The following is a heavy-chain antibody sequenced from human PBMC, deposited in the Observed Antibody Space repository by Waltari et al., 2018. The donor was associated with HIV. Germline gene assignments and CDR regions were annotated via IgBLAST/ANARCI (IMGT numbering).Heavy chain of an antibody. J-gene: IGHJ5*02. Sequence: QLQLQESGPGLVKSSETLSLTCTVPGGSMTRSSYYWWWIRQPPGKGLEGIGSMFYSGSTYQKSSLRSRLTISVDTSKNQFSLKLTSVTAADTAVYYCARSFSGYSNYFDPWGQGTLVTVSS. D-gene: IGHD4-4*01. CDR2: MFYSGST. V-gene: IGHV4-39*01. CDR3: ARSFSGYSNYFDP. CDR1: GGSMTRSSYY.